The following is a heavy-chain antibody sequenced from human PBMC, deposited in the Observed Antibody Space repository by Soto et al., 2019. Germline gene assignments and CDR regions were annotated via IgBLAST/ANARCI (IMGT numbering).Heavy chain of an antibody. V-gene: IGHV5-51*01. Sequence: GESLKISCKGSGYSFTSYWIGWVRQMPGKGLEWMGIIYPGDSDTRYSPSFQGQVTISADKSISTAYLQWSSLKASDTAMYYCARSDRGVWFVVMGSYYYYGMDVWGQGTTVTVSS. CDR3: ARSDRGVWFVVMGSYYYYGMDV. J-gene: IGHJ6*02. CDR2: IYPGDSDT. CDR1: GYSFTSYW. D-gene: IGHD3-10*01.